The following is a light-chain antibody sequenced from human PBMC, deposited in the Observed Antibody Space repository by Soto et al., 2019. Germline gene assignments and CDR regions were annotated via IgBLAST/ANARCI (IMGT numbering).Light chain of an antibody. V-gene: IGKV3-11*01. Sequence: EIVLTQSPATLSLSPGKRATLSCRASQSVSRYLAWYQQKSGQAPRLLIYDASNRATGIPARFSGSGSGTDFTLTISSLEPEDFAVYYCQQRTFGQGTRLEIK. J-gene: IGKJ5*01. CDR1: QSVSRY. CDR3: QQRT. CDR2: DAS.